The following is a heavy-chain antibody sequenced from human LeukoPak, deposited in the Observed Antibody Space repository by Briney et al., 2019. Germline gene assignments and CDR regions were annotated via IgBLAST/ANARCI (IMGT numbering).Heavy chain of an antibody. CDR2: IWYDGSNK. CDR3: ARGANYDILTGSSDFDI. J-gene: IGHJ3*02. V-gene: IGHV3-33*01. CDR1: GFTFSSYG. D-gene: IGHD3-9*01. Sequence: GGSLRLSCAASGFTFSSYGMHWVRQAPGKGLEWVAVIWYDGSNKYYADSVKGRFTISRDNSKNTLYLQMDSLRAEDTAVYYCARGANYDILTGSSDFDIWGQGTMVTVSS.